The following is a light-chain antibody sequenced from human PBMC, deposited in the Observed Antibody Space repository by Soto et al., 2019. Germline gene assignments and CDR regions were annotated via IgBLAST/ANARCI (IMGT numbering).Light chain of an antibody. Sequence: EVVMTQSPGTLSVSPGERATLSCRASQNVRSNLAWYQQKVGQVPRLLIYGASSRATGIPDRFSGSGSGTDFTLTISRLEPEDSAVYYCQQYGSSPPITFGRGTRLEI. CDR1: QNVRSN. CDR2: GAS. CDR3: QQYGSSPPIT. V-gene: IGKV3-20*01. J-gene: IGKJ5*01.